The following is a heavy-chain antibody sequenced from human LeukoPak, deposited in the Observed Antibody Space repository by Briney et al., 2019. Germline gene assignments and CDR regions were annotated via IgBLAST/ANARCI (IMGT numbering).Heavy chain of an antibody. CDR3: ARLGELSSDDY. D-gene: IGHD3-16*02. CDR2: MNPNSGHT. J-gene: IGHJ4*02. Sequence: ASVKVSCKASGYTFTSYDINWVRQAAGQGPEWMGWMNPNSGHTGYAQKSRGRVSITRNTAISTAYMELSSLISEDTAVYYCARLGELSSDDYWGQGTLVTVSS. CDR1: GYTFTSYD. V-gene: IGHV1-8*03.